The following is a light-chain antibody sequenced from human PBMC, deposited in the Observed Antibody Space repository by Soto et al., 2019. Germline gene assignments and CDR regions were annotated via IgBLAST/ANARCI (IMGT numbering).Light chain of an antibody. CDR2: AAS. V-gene: IGKV3-20*01. Sequence: ETVLTQSPGTLSLSPGERATLSCSASQSSSSYLTWYQQRPGQAPRLLIYAASRRATGIPDRFSGSGSGTDFTLTISRLEPEDFALYYCQQYSTSPITFGQGTRLEIK. CDR3: QQYSTSPIT. J-gene: IGKJ5*01. CDR1: QSSSSY.